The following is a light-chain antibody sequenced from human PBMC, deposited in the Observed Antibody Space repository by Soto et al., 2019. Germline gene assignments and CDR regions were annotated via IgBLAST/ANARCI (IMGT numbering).Light chain of an antibody. J-gene: IGKJ1*01. CDR2: EAS. CDR3: QQYRTYSRT. Sequence: DIQMTQSPSTLSASVGDRVTITCRASQSISSWLAWYQQNPGKAPKLLIYEASSLESGVPSRFYSSGSGTEFTLTISSLQPDDFATYYCQQYRTYSRTFGQGTRVEIK. V-gene: IGKV1-5*03. CDR1: QSISSW.